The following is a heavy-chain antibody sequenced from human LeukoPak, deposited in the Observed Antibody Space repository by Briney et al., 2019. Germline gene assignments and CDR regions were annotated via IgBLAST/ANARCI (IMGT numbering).Heavy chain of an antibody. V-gene: IGHV1-18*01. Sequence: ASVKVSCKASGYTFTSYGIIWVRQAPGQGLEWMGWISAYNGNTNYAQKLQGRVTMTTDTSTSTAYMELRSLRSDDTAVYYCARDRALYDSSGYYSAWGQGTLVTVSS. D-gene: IGHD3-22*01. CDR2: ISAYNGNT. CDR1: GYTFTSYG. CDR3: ARDRALYDSSGYYSA. J-gene: IGHJ5*02.